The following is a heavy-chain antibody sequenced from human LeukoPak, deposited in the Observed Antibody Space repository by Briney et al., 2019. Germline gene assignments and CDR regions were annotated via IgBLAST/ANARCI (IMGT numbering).Heavy chain of an antibody. Sequence: GASAKVSCKASGYTFSSYDINWVRQATGQGLEWMGWMNPNSGNTGYAQKFQGRVTMTRNTSISTAYMELSSLRSDDTAVYYCARGVEGLYYFYYYMDVWGKGTTVTISS. CDR2: MNPNSGNT. D-gene: IGHD5-24*01. CDR1: GYTFSSYD. V-gene: IGHV1-8*01. CDR3: ARGVEGLYYFYYYMDV. J-gene: IGHJ6*03.